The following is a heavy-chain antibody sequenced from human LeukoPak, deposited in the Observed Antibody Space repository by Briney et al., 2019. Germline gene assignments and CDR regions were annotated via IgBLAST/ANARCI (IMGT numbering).Heavy chain of an antibody. CDR3: ATVLPDVGLAPFDI. CDR2: FDPEDGET. V-gene: IGHV1-24*01. CDR1: GYTLTELS. D-gene: IGHD1-26*01. J-gene: IGHJ3*02. Sequence: ASVKVSCKVSGYTLTELSMHWVRQAPGKGLEWMGGFDPEDGETIYAQKFQGRVTMTEDTSTDTAYMELSSLRSEDTAVYYCATVLPDVGLAPFDIWGQGTMVTVSS.